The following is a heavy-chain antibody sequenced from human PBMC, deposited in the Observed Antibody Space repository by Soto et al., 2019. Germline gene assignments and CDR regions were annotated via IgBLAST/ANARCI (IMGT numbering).Heavy chain of an antibody. D-gene: IGHD3-10*01. V-gene: IGHV1-3*01. J-gene: IGHJ5*02. CDR2: INAGNGNT. CDR1: GYTFTSYA. CDR3: ARVAKLLWFGELSWFDP. Sequence: QVQLVQSGAEVKKPGASVKVSCKASGYTFTSYAMHWVRQAPGQRLEWMGWINAGNGNTKYSQKFQGRVTITRDTSASTPYMELSSLRSEDTAVYYCARVAKLLWFGELSWFDPWGQGTLVTVSS.